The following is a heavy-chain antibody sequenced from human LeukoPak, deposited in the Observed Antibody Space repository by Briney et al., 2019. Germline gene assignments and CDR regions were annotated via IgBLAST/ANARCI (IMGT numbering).Heavy chain of an antibody. J-gene: IGHJ3*01. CDR3: ARGPDDLLHGRAFDF. CDR1: GDSISSNSAA. Sequence: SQTLSLTCAISGDSISSNSAAWNWIRPSPSRGLEWLGRTLYRSNWLNDYAPSIKGRITINPDTSKNQFSLQLKSVTPEDTARYYCARGPDDLLHGRAFDFWGQGTMVTVSS. CDR2: TLYRSNWLN. V-gene: IGHV6-1*01. D-gene: IGHD3-3*01.